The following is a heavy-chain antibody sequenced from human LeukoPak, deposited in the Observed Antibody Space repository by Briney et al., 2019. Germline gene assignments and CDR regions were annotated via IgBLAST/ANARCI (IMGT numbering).Heavy chain of an antibody. Sequence: QPGGSLRLSCPVSGFTFSSSWMSWVRQAPGKGLEWVANIKEDGSEKYYVDSVKGRFTISRDNAKNSLYLQLNSLRVEDTAVYYCARHSSGYYWGQGTLVTVSS. J-gene: IGHJ4*02. D-gene: IGHD3-22*01. CDR3: ARHSSGYY. CDR2: IKEDGSEK. CDR1: GFTFSSSW. V-gene: IGHV3-7*01.